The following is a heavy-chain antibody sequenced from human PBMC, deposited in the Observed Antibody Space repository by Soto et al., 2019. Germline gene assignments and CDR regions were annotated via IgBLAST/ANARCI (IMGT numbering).Heavy chain of an antibody. V-gene: IGHV4-39*01. J-gene: IGHJ6*02. CDR1: GGSISSSSAYY. D-gene: IGHD1-26*01. CDR3: GTHSDYYDMDF. Sequence: SETLSLTCTVSGGSISSSSAYYWGWIRQPPGKGLEWIGNIYYSGSTYYNPSLKSRVTIFVDTSKHQFSLNLNSVTAADTAVYYCGTHSDYYDMDFWGQGTTVTVSS. CDR2: IYYSGST.